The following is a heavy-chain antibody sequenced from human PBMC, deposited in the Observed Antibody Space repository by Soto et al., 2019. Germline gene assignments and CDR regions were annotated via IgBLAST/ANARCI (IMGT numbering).Heavy chain of an antibody. CDR3: TRSEPMGRGAPLFRRRSSNEGFEI. Sequence: QVHLQQWGAGLLKPSETLSLTCAVYGGSFSDYYWTWIRQSPGKGLEWIGEVNHRGSTTFNPSLKSRLAISVDTSKNQFSLRLSSVTAADTAVYYCTRSEPMGRGAPLFRRRSSNEGFEIWGQGTLVTGSS. D-gene: IGHD3-10*01. CDR1: GGSFSDYY. CDR2: VNHRGST. J-gene: IGHJ3*02. V-gene: IGHV4-34*01.